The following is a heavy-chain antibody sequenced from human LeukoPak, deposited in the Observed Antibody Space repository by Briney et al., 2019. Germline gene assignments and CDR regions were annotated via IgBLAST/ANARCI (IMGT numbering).Heavy chain of an antibody. CDR3: ARGAGYCSSTSCYAEYNWFDP. D-gene: IGHD2-2*01. Sequence: ASVTVSCKASGYTFTSYYMHWVRQAPGQGLEWMGIINPSGGSTSYAQKFQGRVTMTRDTSTSTVYMELSSLRSEDTAVYYCARGAGYCSSTSCYAEYNWFDPWGQGTLVTVSS. V-gene: IGHV1-46*01. J-gene: IGHJ5*02. CDR1: GYTFTSYY. CDR2: INPSGGST.